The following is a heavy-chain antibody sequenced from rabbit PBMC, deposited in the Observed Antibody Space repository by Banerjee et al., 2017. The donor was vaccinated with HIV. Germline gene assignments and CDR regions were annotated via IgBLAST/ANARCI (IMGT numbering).Heavy chain of an antibody. D-gene: IGHD4-1*01. J-gene: IGHJ4*01. Sequence: QEQLEESGGDLVKPEGSLTLTCTASGFSFSNKYVMCWVRQAPGKGLEWIACIYAGSSGNTYYASWAKGRFTISKTSWTTVTLQMTSLTAADTASYFCARDLAGVIGWNFNLWGQGTLVTVS. CDR2: IYAGSSGNT. CDR1: GFSFSNKYV. CDR3: ARDLAGVIGWNFNL. V-gene: IGHV1S45*01.